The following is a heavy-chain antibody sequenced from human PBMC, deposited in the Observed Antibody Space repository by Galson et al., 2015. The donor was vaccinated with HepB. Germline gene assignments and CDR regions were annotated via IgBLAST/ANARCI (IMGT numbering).Heavy chain of an antibody. J-gene: IGHJ6*02. CDR3: ARGNYGMDV. CDR2: IIPMFGEP. CDR1: GGTFSNHV. Sequence: SVKVSCKASGGTFSNHVINWVRQAPGQGLEWMGGIIPMFGEPGHAQKFQDRITLSADASTSTAYMEVTSLQSADTAVYYCARGNYGMDVWGQGTTVIVSS. V-gene: IGHV1-69*13.